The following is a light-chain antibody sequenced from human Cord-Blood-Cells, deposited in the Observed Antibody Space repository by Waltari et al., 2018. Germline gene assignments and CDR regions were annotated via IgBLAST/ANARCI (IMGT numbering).Light chain of an antibody. J-gene: IGKJ2*03. V-gene: IGKV3-15*01. CDR1: QSVSSN. Sequence: EIVMTQSPATLSVSPGERATPSCRASQSVSSNLAWYQQKPGQAPRLLIYGASTRATGIPARFSGSGSGTEFTLTISSLQSEDFAVYDCQQYNNWPPYSFGQGTKLEIK. CDR2: GAS. CDR3: QQYNNWPPYS.